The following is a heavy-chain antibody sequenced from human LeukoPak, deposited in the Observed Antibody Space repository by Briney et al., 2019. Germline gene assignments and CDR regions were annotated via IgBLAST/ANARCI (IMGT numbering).Heavy chain of an antibody. Sequence: PSETLSLTCTVSGGSISSSSYYWGWIRQPPGKGLEWIGCIYYTGSTYYNPSLKSRVTISVDTSKNQFSLKLSSVTAADTAVYYCARGTDSSSWEIRIRLGELSFPSYYFDYWGQGTLVTVSS. J-gene: IGHJ4*02. CDR3: ARGTDSSSWEIRIRLGELSFPSYYFDY. CDR2: IYYTGST. V-gene: IGHV4-39*01. CDR1: GGSISSSSYY. D-gene: IGHD3-16*02.